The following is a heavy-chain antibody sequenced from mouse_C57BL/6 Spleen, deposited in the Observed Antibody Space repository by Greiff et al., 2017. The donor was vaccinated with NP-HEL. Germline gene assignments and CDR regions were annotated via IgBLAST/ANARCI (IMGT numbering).Heavy chain of an antibody. D-gene: IGHD1-1*01. CDR2: INPSNGGT. Sequence: QVQLQQPGTELVKPGASVKLSCKASGYTFTSYWMHWVKQRPGQGLEWIGNINPSNGGTNYNEKFKSKATLTVDKSSSTAYMHLSSLTSEDSAVYYCAREHYGSSYVDYWGQGTTLTVSS. V-gene: IGHV1-53*01. CDR1: GYTFTSYW. CDR3: AREHYGSSYVDY. J-gene: IGHJ2*01.